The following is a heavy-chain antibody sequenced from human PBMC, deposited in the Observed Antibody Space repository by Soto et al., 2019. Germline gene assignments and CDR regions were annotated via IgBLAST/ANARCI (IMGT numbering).Heavy chain of an antibody. Sequence: QVQLQESGPGLVKASQTLSLNCTVSGDPIGSGDFYWTWIRQPPGRGLEWIGNIYHSGTTSYNPSVGSRISISIDTSKNVFSLSLASVTVADTAVYFCARDLLVFDSSGFHFWGRGILVSVAS. CDR3: ARDLLVFDSSGFHF. CDR2: IYHSGTT. CDR1: GDPIGSGDFY. V-gene: IGHV4-30-4*01. D-gene: IGHD3-22*01. J-gene: IGHJ5*01.